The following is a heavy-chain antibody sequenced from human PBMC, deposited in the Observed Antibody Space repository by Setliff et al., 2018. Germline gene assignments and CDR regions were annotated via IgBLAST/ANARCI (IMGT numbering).Heavy chain of an antibody. J-gene: IGHJ5*02. CDR3: AAVGIDAGGGWFDP. CDR2: ISYSGST. Sequence: SETLSLTCTVSGGYISSYYWNWVRQPPGKGLEWIGYISYSGSTNNNPSLKSRVTISIDMSKNQFSLKLSSATAADTAVYFCAAVGIDAGGGWFDPWGHGIPVTVSS. CDR1: GGYISSYY. D-gene: IGHD1-26*01. V-gene: IGHV4-59*01.